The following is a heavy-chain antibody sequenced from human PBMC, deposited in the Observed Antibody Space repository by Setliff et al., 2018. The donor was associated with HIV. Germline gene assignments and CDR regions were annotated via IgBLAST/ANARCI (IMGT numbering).Heavy chain of an antibody. J-gene: IGHJ6*02. CDR3: ARTPSIAARRFFDYYYGLDV. CDR2: IYTSGST. D-gene: IGHD6-6*01. CDR1: GGSISSGSYY. Sequence: SETLSLTCTVSGGSISSGSYYWSWIRQPAGKGLEWIGHIYTSGSTNYNPSLKSRVTISVDTSKNQFSLKLSSVTAADTAVYYCARTPSIAARRFFDYYYGLDVWGHGTTVTVSS. V-gene: IGHV4-61*09.